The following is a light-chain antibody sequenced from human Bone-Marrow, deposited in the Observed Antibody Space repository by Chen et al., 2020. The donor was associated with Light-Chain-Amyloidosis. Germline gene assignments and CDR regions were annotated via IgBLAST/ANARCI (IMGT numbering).Light chain of an antibody. J-gene: IGLJ3*02. Sequence: SYVLTQPSSLAVAPGQTATIACGGNNIGSTSVHWYQQTPGQAPLLVVYDDSDRPSGIPERLAGANSGNTGTLTSSRVEAGDEDDYYCQVWDRSSDRPVFGGVTQLTVL. CDR2: DDS. V-gene: IGLV3-21*02. CDR3: QVWDRSSDRPV. CDR1: NIGSTS.